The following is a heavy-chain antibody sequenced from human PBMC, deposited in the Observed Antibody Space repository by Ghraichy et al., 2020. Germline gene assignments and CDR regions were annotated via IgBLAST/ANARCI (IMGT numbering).Heavy chain of an antibody. D-gene: IGHD6-19*01. CDR1: GYTFTSYG. Sequence: ASVKVSCKASGYTFTSYGISWVRQAPGQGLEWMGWISVYNGNTNYAQKLQGRVTMTKDTSTSKAYMELRSLRSDDTAIYYCARPYSSGWYGGAFDIWGQGTMVTVSS. CDR3: ARPYSSGWYGGAFDI. J-gene: IGHJ3*02. CDR2: ISVYNGNT. V-gene: IGHV1-18*01.